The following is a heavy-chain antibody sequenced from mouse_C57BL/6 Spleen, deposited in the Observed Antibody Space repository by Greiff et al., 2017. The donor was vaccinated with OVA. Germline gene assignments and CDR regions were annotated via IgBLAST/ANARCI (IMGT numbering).Heavy chain of an antibody. CDR2: IDPSDSYT. Sequence: QVQLQQPGAELVMPGASVKLSCKASGYTFTSYWMHWVKQRPGQGLEWIGEIDPSDSYTNYNQKFKGKSTLTLDKSSSTAYMQLSSLTSEDSAVYYCARRLYYGNYFDYWGQGTTLTVSS. CDR1: GYTFTSYW. CDR3: ARRLYYGNYFDY. J-gene: IGHJ2*01. D-gene: IGHD2-1*01. V-gene: IGHV1-69*01.